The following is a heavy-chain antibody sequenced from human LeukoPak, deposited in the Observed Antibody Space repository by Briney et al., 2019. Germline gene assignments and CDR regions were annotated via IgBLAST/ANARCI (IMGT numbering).Heavy chain of an antibody. Sequence: SQTLSLTCTVSGGSISSGGYSWSWIRQPPGKGLEWIGEINHSGSTNYNPSLKSRVTISVDTSKNQFSLKLSSVTAADTAVYYCARKDDTVDAFDIWGQGTMVTVSS. CDR2: INHSGST. V-gene: IGHV4-30-2*01. CDR3: ARKDDTVDAFDI. D-gene: IGHD3-22*01. CDR1: GGSISSGGYS. J-gene: IGHJ3*02.